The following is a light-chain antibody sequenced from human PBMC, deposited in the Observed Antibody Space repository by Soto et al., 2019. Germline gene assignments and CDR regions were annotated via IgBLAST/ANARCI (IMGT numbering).Light chain of an antibody. V-gene: IGKV3-11*01. CDR3: QQRSNWPPALS. CDR2: DAS. Sequence: EVVLTQSPATLSLSPGDRATLYFSASQSVNNFLAFYQQTPGQTPRLLIYDASKRATGIPGRFSGSGSGTDFTLTISSLEPEDFAVYYCQQRSNWPPALSFGGGTKVDIK. J-gene: IGKJ4*01. CDR1: QSVNNF.